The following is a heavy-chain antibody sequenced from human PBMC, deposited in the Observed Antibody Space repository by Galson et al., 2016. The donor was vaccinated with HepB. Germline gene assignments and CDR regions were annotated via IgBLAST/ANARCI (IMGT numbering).Heavy chain of an antibody. Sequence: SLRLSCAASGFTFSDYYMSWIRQAPGKGLEWVSYISVTSTCTNYADSVKGRFTVSRDNAKNSLYLQTNTLRAEDTAIYYCARDRGSYCGGDCSDYYFDYWGQGTLVTVSS. V-gene: IGHV3-11*06. J-gene: IGHJ4*02. CDR1: GFTFSDYY. CDR3: ARDRGSYCGGDCSDYYFDY. D-gene: IGHD2-21*02. CDR2: ISVTSTCT.